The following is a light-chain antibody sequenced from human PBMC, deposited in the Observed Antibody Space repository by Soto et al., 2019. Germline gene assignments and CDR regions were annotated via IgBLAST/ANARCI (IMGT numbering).Light chain of an antibody. CDR2: KAS. CDR1: QYISNW. J-gene: IGKJ1*01. Sequence: DLQMTQSPSPLSPSVGDRVTITGRASQYISNWLAWYRQKPGKAPKLLIYKASSLESGVPSRFSGSGSATEFTLTISSLQPDDFATYYCQQYNSQRTFGQGTKVEIK. CDR3: QQYNSQRT. V-gene: IGKV1-5*03.